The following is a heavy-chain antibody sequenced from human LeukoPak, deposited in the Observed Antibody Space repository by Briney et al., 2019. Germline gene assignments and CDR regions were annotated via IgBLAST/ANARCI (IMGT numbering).Heavy chain of an antibody. V-gene: IGHV3-30*02. CDR1: GFTFSSYG. CDR2: IRYDGSNK. D-gene: IGHD6-19*01. Sequence: PGGSLRLSCAASGFTFSSYGMHWVRQAPGKGLEWVAFIRYDGSNKYYADSVKGRFTISRDNSKNTLYLQMNSLRAKDTAVYYCAKEKRLAGYFDFWGQGTLVTVSS. J-gene: IGHJ4*02. CDR3: AKEKRLAGYFDF.